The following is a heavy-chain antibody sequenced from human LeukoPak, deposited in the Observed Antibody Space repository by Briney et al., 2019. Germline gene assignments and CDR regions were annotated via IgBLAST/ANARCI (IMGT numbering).Heavy chain of an antibody. CDR1: GYTFTSYY. CDR3: ARDGYYYDSSGYYSWFDP. CDR2: INPSGGST. J-gene: IGHJ5*02. V-gene: IGHV1-46*01. D-gene: IGHD3-22*01. Sequence: GASVKVSCKASGYTFTSYYMHWVRQAPGQGLEWMGIINPSGGSTSYAQKFQGRVTMTRDTSTITVYMELSSLRSEDTAVYYCARDGYYYDSSGYYSWFDPWGQGTLVTVSS.